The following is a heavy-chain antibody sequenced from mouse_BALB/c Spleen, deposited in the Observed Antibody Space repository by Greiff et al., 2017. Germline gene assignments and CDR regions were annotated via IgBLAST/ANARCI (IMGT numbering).Heavy chain of an antibody. Sequence: QVQLQQPGAELVKPGASVKMSCKASGYTFTSYNMHWVKQTPGKGLEWIGAIYPGNGDTSYNQKFKGKATLTADKSSSTAYMQLSSLTSEDSAVYYCARRSYRYDDYAMDYWGQGTSVTVSS. CDR3: ARRSYRYDDYAMDY. V-gene: IGHV1-12*01. CDR2: IYPGNGDT. J-gene: IGHJ4*01. CDR1: GYTFTSYN. D-gene: IGHD2-14*01.